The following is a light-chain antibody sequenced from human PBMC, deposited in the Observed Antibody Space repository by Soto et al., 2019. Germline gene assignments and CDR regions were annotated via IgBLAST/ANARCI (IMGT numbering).Light chain of an antibody. CDR1: SSDVGAYNY. Sequence: QSALTQPASVSGSPGQSITISCTGTSSDVGAYNYVSWYQQYPGKASKLIIYGVTNRPSGVSNRFSGSKTGNTASLTISGLQAEDEAYYYCFSHKRGDSHVFGTGTKVTVL. V-gene: IGLV2-14*01. CDR3: FSHKRGDSHV. J-gene: IGLJ1*01. CDR2: GVT.